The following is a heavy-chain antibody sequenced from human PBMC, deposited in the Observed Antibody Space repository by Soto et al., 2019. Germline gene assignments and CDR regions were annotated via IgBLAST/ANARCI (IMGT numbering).Heavy chain of an antibody. Sequence: SETLSLTCTVSGRTFSINADFWYLAWIRQPPGKGLEWIGSIDNRGNTYYNPPLKSRVIISADTSKKKFSLSLNSVTAADTAVYYSVKRSLLVATTWGQGIMVTVYS. CDR2: IDNRGNT. CDR1: GRTFSINADF. CDR3: VKRSLLVATT. J-gene: IGHJ4*02. V-gene: IGHV4-39*01. D-gene: IGHD5-12*01.